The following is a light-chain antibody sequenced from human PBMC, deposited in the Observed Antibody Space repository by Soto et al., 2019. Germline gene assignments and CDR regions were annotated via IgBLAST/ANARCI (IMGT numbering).Light chain of an antibody. CDR1: QSVSSY. J-gene: IGKJ5*01. CDR3: QQRSNWPPSIT. V-gene: IGKV3-11*01. CDR2: DAS. Sequence: EIVLTQSPATLSLSPGERATLSCRASQSVSSYLAWCQQKPGQAPRLLIYDASNRATGIPARFSGSGSGTDFTLPISSLEPEDFAVYYCQQRSNWPPSITFGQGTRLEIK.